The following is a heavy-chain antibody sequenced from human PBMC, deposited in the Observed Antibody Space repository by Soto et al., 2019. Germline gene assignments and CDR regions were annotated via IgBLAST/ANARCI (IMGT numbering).Heavy chain of an antibody. CDR3: VSWVSAHFDY. CDR1: GFTFDSPYSHG. Sequence: GSLRLSCAASGFTFDSPYSHGMSWVRQSPGKGPEWVSTISSNGANTHYAESVKGRFTISKDASRNTVHLHMNSLRAEDTATYFCVSWVSAHFDYWGHGTPVTVSS. CDR2: ISSNGANT. V-gene: IGHV3-23*01. D-gene: IGHD2-8*01. J-gene: IGHJ4*01.